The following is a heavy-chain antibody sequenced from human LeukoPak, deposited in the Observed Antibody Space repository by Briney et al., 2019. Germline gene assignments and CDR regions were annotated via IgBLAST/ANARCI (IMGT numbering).Heavy chain of an antibody. D-gene: IGHD4-11*01. J-gene: IGHJ6*02. CDR1: GFTFSNYW. Sequence: PGGSLRLSCAVSGFTFSNYWMHWVRQAPGKGLVWVSRINSDGRSTSYPDSVKGRFTISRDNAKDTLYLQMNSLRAEDTAVYYCARVRDDYSYYYYGMDVWGQGTTVTVSS. CDR2: INSDGRST. V-gene: IGHV3-74*01. CDR3: ARVRDDYSYYYYGMDV.